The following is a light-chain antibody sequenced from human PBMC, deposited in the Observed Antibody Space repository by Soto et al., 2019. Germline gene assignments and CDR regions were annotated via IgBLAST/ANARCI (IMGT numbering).Light chain of an antibody. V-gene: IGKV1-39*01. CDR1: QSISSY. J-gene: IGKJ1*01. Sequence: DIQMTQSPSSLSASVGDRVTITCRASQSISSYLNWYQQKPGKAPKVLIYAASSLQSGVPSRFSGIGSGTDFTLSISSLQPEDFATYYCQQSYSTLRTFGQGTKVDIK. CDR2: AAS. CDR3: QQSYSTLRT.